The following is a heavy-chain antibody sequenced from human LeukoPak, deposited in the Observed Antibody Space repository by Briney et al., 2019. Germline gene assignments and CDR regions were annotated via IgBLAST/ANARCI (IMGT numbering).Heavy chain of an antibody. CDR3: ARGGIAAAGPVPFDY. D-gene: IGHD6-13*01. V-gene: IGHV3-33*01. CDR1: GFTFSSYG. J-gene: IGHJ4*02. CDR2: IWYDGSNK. Sequence: GRSLRLSCAASGFTFSSYGMHWVRQAPGKRLEWVAVIWYDGSNKYYADSVKGRFTISRDNSKNTLYLQMNSLRAEDTAVYYCARGGIAAAGPVPFDYWGQGTLVTVSS.